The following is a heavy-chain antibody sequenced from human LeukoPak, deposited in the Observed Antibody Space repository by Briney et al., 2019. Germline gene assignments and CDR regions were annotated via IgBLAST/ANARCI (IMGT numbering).Heavy chain of an antibody. CDR2: INSDGSST. V-gene: IGHV3-74*01. Sequence: GGSLRLSCAASGFTLSSYWMHWVRQATGKGLVWVSRINSDGSSTSYADSVKGRFTIPRDNAKNTLYLQMNSLRAEDTAVYYCARGRGYSYVNNGMDVWGQGTTVTVSS. CDR3: ARGRGYSYVNNGMDV. J-gene: IGHJ6*02. CDR1: GFTLSSYW. D-gene: IGHD5-18*01.